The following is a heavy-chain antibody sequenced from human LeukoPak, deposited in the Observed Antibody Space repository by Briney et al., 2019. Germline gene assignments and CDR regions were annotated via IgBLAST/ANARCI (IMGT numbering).Heavy chain of an antibody. CDR1: GFTFSNYA. V-gene: IGHV3-64*01. Sequence: GGSLRLSCAASGFTFSNYAIHWVRQAPGKGLEYVSAISSNGGSTYYANSVKGRFTISRDNSKNTLYLQMGSLRAEDTAVYYCARDSPNEAILWWSIDYWGQGTLVTVSS. CDR3: ARDSPNEAILWWSIDY. J-gene: IGHJ4*02. CDR2: ISSNGGST. D-gene: IGHD2-21*01.